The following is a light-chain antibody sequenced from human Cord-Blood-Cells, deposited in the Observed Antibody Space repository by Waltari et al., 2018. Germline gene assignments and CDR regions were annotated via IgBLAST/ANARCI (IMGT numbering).Light chain of an antibody. Sequence: DIVMTQSPLSLPVTPGEPASISCRSSQSLLHSNGYNYLDWDLQKPGQSPQLLIYLGSNRASEVPDRFSGSGSGTDFTLKISRVEAEDVGVYYCMQALQTPYSFGQGTKLEIK. J-gene: IGKJ2*03. CDR1: QSLLHSNGYNY. V-gene: IGKV2-28*01. CDR3: MQALQTPYS. CDR2: LGS.